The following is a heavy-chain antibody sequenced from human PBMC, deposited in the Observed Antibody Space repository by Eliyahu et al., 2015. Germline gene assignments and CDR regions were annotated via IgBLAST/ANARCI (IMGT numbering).Heavy chain of an antibody. CDR1: GDSXSAYS. CDR2: IYYDGST. CDR3: ARQMVGDPLQFDS. V-gene: IGHV4-59*08. Sequence: QVQLQESGPGLVKPSETLSLTCTVSGDSXSAYSXSWIRQPPGKGLEWIGYIYYDGSTNHNPSLKSRVTMSVDTSTNQFSLKLSSVTAADTAVYYCARQMVGDPLQFDSWGQGTLVTVSS. J-gene: IGHJ4*02. D-gene: IGHD2-15*01.